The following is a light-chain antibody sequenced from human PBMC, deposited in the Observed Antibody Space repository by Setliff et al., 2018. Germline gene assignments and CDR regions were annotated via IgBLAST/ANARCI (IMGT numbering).Light chain of an antibody. CDR1: SSDVGGYNY. CDR3: SSYTSISTGV. Sequence: QSVLTQPASVSGSPGQSITISCTGTSSDVGGYNYVSWYQQHPGKAPKLMIYDVSNRPSGVSNRFSGSKSGNTASLTISGLQAEGEADYYCSSYTSISTGVFGGGTKVTVL. J-gene: IGLJ3*02. CDR2: DVS. V-gene: IGLV2-14*03.